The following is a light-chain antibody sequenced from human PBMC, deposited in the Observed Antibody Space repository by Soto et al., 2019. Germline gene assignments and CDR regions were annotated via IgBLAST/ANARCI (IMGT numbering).Light chain of an antibody. Sequence: QSVLTQPASVSGSPGQSITISCTGTSSDVGTYNLVSWYQKYPGKAPKLIIYEDNKRPSGVSNRFSGSESGNTASLTISGXQAEDEAAYFCCSYAGGATYVFGTGTKVTVL. CDR3: CSYAGGATYV. V-gene: IGLV2-23*01. CDR2: EDN. J-gene: IGLJ1*01. CDR1: SSDVGTYNL.